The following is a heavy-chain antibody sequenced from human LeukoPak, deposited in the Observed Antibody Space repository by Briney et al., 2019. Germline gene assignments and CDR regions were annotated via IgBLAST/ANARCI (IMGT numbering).Heavy chain of an antibody. Sequence: GGSLRLSCAASGFTFSSHSMSWVRQAPEKGLEWVSFISSSSNTKYNADSVKGRFTISRDNAKNSLNLQMNSLRAEDTAVYYCAKDSYQGDWSLDAFDVWGQGTMVTVSS. CDR2: ISSSSNTK. CDR1: GFTFSSHS. D-gene: IGHD2-21*02. J-gene: IGHJ3*01. V-gene: IGHV3-48*01. CDR3: AKDSYQGDWSLDAFDV.